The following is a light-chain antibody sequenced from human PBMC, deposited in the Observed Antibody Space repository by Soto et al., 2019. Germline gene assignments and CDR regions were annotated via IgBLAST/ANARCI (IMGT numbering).Light chain of an antibody. CDR2: GAS. Sequence: EIVLTQSPGTLSLSPGERATLSCRASQSVSSPYLDWYQQKPGQAPRLLIYGASSRATGIPDRFSGSGSGTDVKLTISRLEPEDFAVYYCQRYDISPFPFGQGTKLEIK. CDR3: QRYDISPFP. V-gene: IGKV3-20*01. J-gene: IGKJ2*01. CDR1: QSVSSPY.